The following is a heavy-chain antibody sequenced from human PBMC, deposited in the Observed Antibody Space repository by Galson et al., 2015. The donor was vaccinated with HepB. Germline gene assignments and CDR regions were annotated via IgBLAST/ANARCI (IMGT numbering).Heavy chain of an antibody. CDR1: GGTFSSYA. D-gene: IGHD1-1*01. Sequence: SVKVSCKASGGTFSSYAINWVRQATGQGLEWMGWMNPNSGNTGYAQKFQGRVTMTRNTSISTAYMELSSLRSDDTAVYYCARVRPDYYYYYGMDVWGQGTTVTVSS. V-gene: IGHV1-8*02. CDR3: ARVRPDYYYYYGMDV. CDR2: MNPNSGNT. J-gene: IGHJ6*02.